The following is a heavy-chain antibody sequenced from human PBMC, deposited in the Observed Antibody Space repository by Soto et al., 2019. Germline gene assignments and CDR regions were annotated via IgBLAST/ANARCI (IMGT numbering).Heavy chain of an antibody. J-gene: IGHJ4*02. CDR3: TTGLAGIYAG. Sequence: EVQVVESGGGLLNPGGSVRLDCAASGFTFSNAWLNWVRQAPGKWLEWVGGIKRKMDGGKIDYAAPVKGRFTISRNDSKNTLYLQINSLKPEDTAVYYCTTGLAGIYAGWGQGTLVTVAP. CDR1: GFTFSNAW. D-gene: IGHD1-26*01. CDR2: IKRKMDGGKI. V-gene: IGHV3-15*07.